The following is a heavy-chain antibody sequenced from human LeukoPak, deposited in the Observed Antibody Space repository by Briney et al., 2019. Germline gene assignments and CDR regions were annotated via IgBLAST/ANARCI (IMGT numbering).Heavy chain of an antibody. V-gene: IGHV4-34*01. CDR1: GGSFSGYY. CDR2: INHSGST. J-gene: IGHJ6*02. Sequence: SETLSLTCAVYGGSFSGYYWSWIRQPPGKGLEWIGEINHSGSTNYNPSLKSRVTISVDTSKNQFSLKLSSVTAADTAVYYCAGGRGYYDFWSGYSPPLYYYYGMDVWGQGTTVTVSS. CDR3: AGGRGYYDFWSGYSPPLYYYYGMDV. D-gene: IGHD3-3*01.